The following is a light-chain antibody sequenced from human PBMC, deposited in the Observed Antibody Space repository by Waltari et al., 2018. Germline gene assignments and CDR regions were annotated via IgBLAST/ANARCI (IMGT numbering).Light chain of an antibody. CDR2: GKN. V-gene: IGLV3-19*01. CDR1: SLRDYY. Sequence: SSELTQDPAVSVALGQTVRLTCQGASLRDYYASWYQLKPGQAPVLVIYGKNNRPSGIPDRFSGSSSGNTASLTITGAQAEDEADYYCNSRDSSGQVVFGGGTKLTVL. J-gene: IGLJ2*01. CDR3: NSRDSSGQVV.